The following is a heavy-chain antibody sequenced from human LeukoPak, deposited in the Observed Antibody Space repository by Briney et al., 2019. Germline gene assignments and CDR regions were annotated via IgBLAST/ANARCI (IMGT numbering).Heavy chain of an antibody. D-gene: IGHD6-6*01. Sequence: GASVKVSCKASGGTFSSYAISWVRQAPGQGLEWMGGIIPIFGTANYAQKFQGRVTITADKSTSTAYMELSSLRSEDTAVYYCARDTYSSSSRIPPLPEDWGQGTLVTVSS. CDR2: IIPIFGTA. CDR3: ARDTYSSSSRIPPLPED. V-gene: IGHV1-69*06. J-gene: IGHJ4*02. CDR1: GGTFSSYA.